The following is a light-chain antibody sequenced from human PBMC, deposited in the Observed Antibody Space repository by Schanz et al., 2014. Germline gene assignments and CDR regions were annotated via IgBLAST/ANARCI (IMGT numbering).Light chain of an antibody. CDR3: QQYHNWPLT. J-gene: IGKJ4*01. Sequence: EIVLTQSPDTLSLSPGERATLSCRASQSVSSSYLAWYQQKPGQAPRLLIYGASSRATGIPDRFSGSGSGTDFTLTISSLQSEDFAIYYCQQYHNWPLTFGGGSKLEIK. CDR2: GAS. CDR1: QSVSSSY. V-gene: IGKV3-20*01.